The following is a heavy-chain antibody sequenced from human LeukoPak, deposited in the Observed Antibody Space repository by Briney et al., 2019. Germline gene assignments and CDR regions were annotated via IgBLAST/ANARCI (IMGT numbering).Heavy chain of an antibody. V-gene: IGHV3-66*01. CDR1: GFTVSTNY. Sequence: PGGSLRLSCAASGFTVSTNYTTWVRQAPGKGLEWVSVIYSGGTTYYADSVKGRFSISRDNSENTLYLQMNSLRAEDTAVYYCARYDYGRSGFDYWGQGTLVTVSS. CDR2: IYSGGTT. J-gene: IGHJ4*02. CDR3: ARYDYGRSGFDY. D-gene: IGHD5-12*01.